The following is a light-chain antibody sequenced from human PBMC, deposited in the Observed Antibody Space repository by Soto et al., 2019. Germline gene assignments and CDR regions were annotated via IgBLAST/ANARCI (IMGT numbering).Light chain of an antibody. V-gene: IGLV1-40*01. CDR2: GNT. Sequence: QSVLTQPPSVSGAPGQRVTISCTGSSSNIGAGYDVHWYQQLPGTAPKVVIYGNTNRPSGVPERFSGSKSGNTASLTVSGLQADDEAHYYCSSYAGSNNFVFGTGTKVTVL. J-gene: IGLJ1*01. CDR3: SSYAGSNNFV. CDR1: SSNIGAGYD.